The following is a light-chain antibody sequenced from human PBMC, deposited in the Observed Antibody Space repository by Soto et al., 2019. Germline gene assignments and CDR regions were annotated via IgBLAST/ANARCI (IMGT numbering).Light chain of an antibody. Sequence: DIVMTQSPLSLPVTPGEPASISCRSSQSLLHDNGYNYLDWYLQKPGQSPQLLIYLGSNRASGVPDMVSGSASGTDFTLNISRVEAEDVGIYYCMQALQAPWTFGQGTKVEIK. CDR1: QSLLHDNGYNY. V-gene: IGKV2-28*01. J-gene: IGKJ1*01. CDR3: MQALQAPWT. CDR2: LGS.